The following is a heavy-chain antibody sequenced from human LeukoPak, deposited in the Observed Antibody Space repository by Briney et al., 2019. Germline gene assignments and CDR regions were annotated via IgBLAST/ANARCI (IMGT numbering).Heavy chain of an antibody. V-gene: IGHV1-18*01. Sequence: ASVKVSCKASGYTFTSYGISWVRQAPGQGLEWMGWISAYNGNTNYAQKLQGRVTMTTDTSTSTAYMELRSLRSEDTAVYYCARLPLTGYSRGYYYGMDVWGQGTTVTVSS. CDR2: ISAYNGNT. CDR1: GYTFTSYG. CDR3: ARLPLTGYSRGYYYGMDV. D-gene: IGHD3-9*01. J-gene: IGHJ6*02.